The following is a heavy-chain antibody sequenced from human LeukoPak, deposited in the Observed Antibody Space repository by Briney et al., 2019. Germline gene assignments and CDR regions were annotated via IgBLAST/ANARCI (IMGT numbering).Heavy chain of an antibody. Sequence: GRSLRLSCAASGFTFSSYAMHWVRQAPGEGLEWVAVISYDGSNKYYADSVKGRFTISRDNSKNTLHLQMNSLRAEDTAVYYCARASMAAADYWGQGTLVTVSS. CDR3: ARASMAAADY. D-gene: IGHD2/OR15-2a*01. CDR2: ISYDGSNK. V-gene: IGHV3-30*04. CDR1: GFTFSSYA. J-gene: IGHJ4*02.